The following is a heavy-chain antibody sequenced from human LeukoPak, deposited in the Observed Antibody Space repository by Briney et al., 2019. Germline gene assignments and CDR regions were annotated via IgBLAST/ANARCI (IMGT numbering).Heavy chain of an antibody. CDR3: ARQSVDGRYTFDY. Sequence: GESLKISCKGSGYIFTSYWIAWVRQMPGKGLEWMGIINPRDSDTKYSPSFQGQVTISVDKSISTAYLQWSSLKASDTAMYYCARQSVDGRYTFDYWGQGTLVTVSS. J-gene: IGHJ4*02. CDR1: GYIFTSYW. D-gene: IGHD3-16*02. V-gene: IGHV5-51*01. CDR2: INPRDSDT.